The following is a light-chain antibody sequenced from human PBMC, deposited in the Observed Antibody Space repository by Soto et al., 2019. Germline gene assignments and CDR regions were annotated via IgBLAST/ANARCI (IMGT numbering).Light chain of an antibody. J-gene: IGKJ5*01. V-gene: IGKV3-11*01. Sequence: EIVLTQSPATLSLSPGERATLSCRATQSVRSYLAWYQQKPCQAPRLLIYDASNRATGVPARFSGSGSGTAFTLTISSREPEDFAVYYCHHRSNWPPVTFGPGTRLEI. CDR2: DAS. CDR1: QSVRSY. CDR3: HHRSNWPPVT.